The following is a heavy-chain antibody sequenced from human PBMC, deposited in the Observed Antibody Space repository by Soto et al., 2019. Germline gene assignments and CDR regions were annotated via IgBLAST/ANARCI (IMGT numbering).Heavy chain of an antibody. CDR3: TKDTVCCSSGRSFKGFDF. CDR2: ISGSGSNT. Sequence: EVQLLESGGGLVQPGGSLRLSCAASGFTFTGYAMTWVRQAPGKGLEWVSAISGSGSNTHYADSVKGRFTISRDNSKNSCYLQMSSVRAEGTTLYYCTKDTVCCSSGRSFKGFDFWGQGTIVTGSA. CDR1: GFTFTGYA. V-gene: IGHV3-23*01. D-gene: IGHD2-15*01. J-gene: IGHJ4*02.